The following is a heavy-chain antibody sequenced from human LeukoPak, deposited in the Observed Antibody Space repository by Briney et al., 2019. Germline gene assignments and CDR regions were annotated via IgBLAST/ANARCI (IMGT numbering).Heavy chain of an antibody. Sequence: SETLSFTCEVYGGSFSGYYWSWIRQPPGKGPEWIGEINHSGRTNYNPPLNSRATISVDASKRQFSLKVSSVTAADTAVYYCARSLMITPAPMDFDFWGQGTLVTVSS. CDR3: ARSLMITPAPMDFDF. D-gene: IGHD2-2*01. J-gene: IGHJ4*02. V-gene: IGHV4-34*01. CDR2: INHSGRT. CDR1: GGSFSGYY.